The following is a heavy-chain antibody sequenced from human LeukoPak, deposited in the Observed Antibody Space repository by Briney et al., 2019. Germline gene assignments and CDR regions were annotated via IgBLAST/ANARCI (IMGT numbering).Heavy chain of an antibody. Sequence: PGGSLRLSCAASGFTLSRYWMSWVRQAPGKGLEWVANIKEDGSEKYYVDSVKGRFTISRDNAKNSLYLQMNSLRAEDTAVYYCASTQPLSSSTGSWGQGTRVTVSS. CDR1: GFTLSRYW. CDR2: IKEDGSEK. D-gene: IGHD2-2*01. CDR3: ASTQPLSSSTGS. J-gene: IGHJ5*02. V-gene: IGHV3-7*01.